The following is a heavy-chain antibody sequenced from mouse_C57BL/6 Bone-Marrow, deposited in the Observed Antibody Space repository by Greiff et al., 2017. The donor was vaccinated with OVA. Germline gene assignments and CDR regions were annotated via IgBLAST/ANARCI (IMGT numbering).Heavy chain of an antibody. V-gene: IGHV1-19*01. CDR3: ARTPFITTVEVPFAY. CDR1: GYTFTDYY. D-gene: IGHD1-1*01. J-gene: IGHJ3*01. Sequence: EVQLQQSGPVLVKPGASVKMSCKASGYTFTDYYMNWVKQSHGKSLEWIGVINPYNGGTSYNQKFKGKATLTVDKSSSTAYMELNSLTSEDSAVYYCARTPFITTVEVPFAYWGQGTLVTVSA. CDR2: INPYNGGT.